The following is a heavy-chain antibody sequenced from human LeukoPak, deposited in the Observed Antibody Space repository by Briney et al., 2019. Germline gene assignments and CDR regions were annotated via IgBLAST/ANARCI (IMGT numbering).Heavy chain of an antibody. D-gene: IGHD2-15*01. Sequence: GGSLRLSCAASGFTFTTAWMSWVRQAPGKGLEWVSAISGSGGSTYYADSVKGRFTISRDNSKNTLYLQMNSLRAEDTAVYYCASYCSGGSCYNAFDIWGQGTMVTVSS. V-gene: IGHV3-23*01. CDR1: GFTFTTAW. CDR2: ISGSGGST. CDR3: ASYCSGGSCYNAFDI. J-gene: IGHJ3*02.